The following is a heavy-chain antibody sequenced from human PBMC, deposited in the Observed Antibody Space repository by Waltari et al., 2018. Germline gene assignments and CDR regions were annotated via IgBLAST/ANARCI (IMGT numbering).Heavy chain of an antibody. Sequence: PGKGLEWIGSIYYSGSTYYNPSLKSRVTISVDTSKNQFSLKLSSVTAADTAVYYCARQLLLWFGELDMDVWGQGTTVTVSS. CDR3: ARQLLLWFGELDMDV. D-gene: IGHD3-10*01. V-gene: IGHV4-39*01. J-gene: IGHJ6*02. CDR2: IYYSGST.